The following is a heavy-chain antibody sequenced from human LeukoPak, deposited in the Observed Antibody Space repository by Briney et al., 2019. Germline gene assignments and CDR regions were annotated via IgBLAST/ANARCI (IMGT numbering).Heavy chain of an antibody. V-gene: IGHV3-23*01. Sequence: PGGSLRLSCAASGFNFDTYTMSWVRQAPGKGLQWVSLISASGGMSYYTDSVKGRFTISRDSFRNTLHLKMNDLRAEDTAVYYCVKDTGMYSYDSSGFDSWGQGTLVTVSS. D-gene: IGHD3-22*01. CDR1: GFNFDTYT. CDR3: VKDTGMYSYDSSGFDS. J-gene: IGHJ4*02. CDR2: ISASGGMS.